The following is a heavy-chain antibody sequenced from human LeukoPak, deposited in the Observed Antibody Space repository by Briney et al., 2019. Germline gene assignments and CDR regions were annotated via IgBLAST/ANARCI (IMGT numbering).Heavy chain of an antibody. CDR3: ASGRTDIVVVPATLRNYYFDY. CDR1: GGTFSSYD. CDR2: IMPISGTA. J-gene: IGHJ4*02. V-gene: IGHV1-69*06. D-gene: IGHD2-2*01. Sequence: ASVKVSCKASGGTFSSYDISWVRQVPGQGLEWMGGIMPISGTANYAQKFQGRVTITADKPTNTAYMELSSLRSEDTAVYYCASGRTDIVVVPATLRNYYFDYWGQGTLVTVSS.